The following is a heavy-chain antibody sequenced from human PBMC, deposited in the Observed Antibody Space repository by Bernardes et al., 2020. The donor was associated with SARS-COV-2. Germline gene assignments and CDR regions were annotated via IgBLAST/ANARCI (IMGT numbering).Heavy chain of an antibody. V-gene: IGHV4-34*01. CDR3: ATICSSTSCYTGADY. J-gene: IGHJ4*02. D-gene: IGHD2-2*02. CDR2: INHSGST. CDR1: GGSFSGYY. Sequence: LSLTCAVYGGSFSGYYWSWIRQPPGKGLEWIGEINHSGSTNYNPSLKSRVTISVDTSKNQFSLKLSSVTAADTAVYYCATICSSTSCYTGADYWGQGTLVTVSS.